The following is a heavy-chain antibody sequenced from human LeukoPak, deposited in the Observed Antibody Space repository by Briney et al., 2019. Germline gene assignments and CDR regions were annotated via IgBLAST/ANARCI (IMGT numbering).Heavy chain of an antibody. V-gene: IGHV3-7*01. CDR2: IKKDGSER. J-gene: IGHJ4*02. D-gene: IGHD2-15*01. CDR3: ATISSPLDY. Sequence: GSLRLSCAASGFTLSGYWMSWVRQAPGKGLEWVANIKKDGSERYYVDFVKGRFTISRDNAKNSVYLQMNSLRVEDTAMYYCATISSPLDYWGQGTLVTVSS. CDR1: GFTLSGYW.